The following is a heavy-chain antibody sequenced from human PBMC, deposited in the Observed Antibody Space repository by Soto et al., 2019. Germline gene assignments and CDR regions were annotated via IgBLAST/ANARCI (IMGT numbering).Heavy chain of an antibody. CDR3: ARVAITNWFDP. V-gene: IGHV4-34*01. CDR2: INHSGST. J-gene: IGHJ5*02. CDR1: GESFSGYY. Sequence: SETLSLTCAVYGESFSGYYWSWIRRPPGKGLEWIGEINHSGSTNYNPSLKSRVTISVDTSKNQFSLKLSSVTAADTAVYYCARVAITNWFDPWGQGTLVTVSS.